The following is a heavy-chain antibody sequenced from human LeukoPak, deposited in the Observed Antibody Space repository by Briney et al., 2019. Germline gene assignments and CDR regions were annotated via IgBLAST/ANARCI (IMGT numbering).Heavy chain of an antibody. CDR2: ISTTGYTI. Sequence: GGSLRLSCEASGFTFSDFYMSWIRQAPGQGLEWLSYISTTGYTIYYADSVKGRFTISRDNNQNSLFLQMDSLGVEDTAVYYCARDYASEYMDVWGKGTTVTVSS. D-gene: IGHD4-17*01. V-gene: IGHV3-11*04. CDR3: ARDYASEYMDV. J-gene: IGHJ6*03. CDR1: GFTFSDFY.